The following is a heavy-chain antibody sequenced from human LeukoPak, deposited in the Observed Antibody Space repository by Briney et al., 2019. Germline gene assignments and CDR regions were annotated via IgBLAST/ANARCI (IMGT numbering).Heavy chain of an antibody. CDR3: ARRSWALPEVPAAHIDY. Sequence: PSETLSLTCAVYGGSFSGYYWSWIRQPPGKGLEWIGEINHSGSTNYNPSLKCRVTISVDTSKNQFSLKLSSVTAADTAVYYCARRSWALPEVPAAHIDYWGQGTLVTVSS. V-gene: IGHV4-34*01. CDR1: GGSFSGYY. D-gene: IGHD2-2*01. J-gene: IGHJ4*02. CDR2: INHSGST.